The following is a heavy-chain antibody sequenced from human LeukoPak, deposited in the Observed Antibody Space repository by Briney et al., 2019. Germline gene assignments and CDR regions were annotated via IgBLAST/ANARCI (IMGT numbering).Heavy chain of an antibody. D-gene: IGHD1-1*01. CDR1: GYTFTDYY. Sequence: GASVKVSCKASGYTFTDYYMHWVRQAPGQGLEWMGLINPKSGGTSSAQQFQGRVTMTRDTSISTAYMELTNLRSDDTALYYCATLYNSPDYWGQGTRVTVSS. J-gene: IGHJ4*02. CDR3: ATLYNSPDY. V-gene: IGHV1-2*02. CDR2: INPKSGGT.